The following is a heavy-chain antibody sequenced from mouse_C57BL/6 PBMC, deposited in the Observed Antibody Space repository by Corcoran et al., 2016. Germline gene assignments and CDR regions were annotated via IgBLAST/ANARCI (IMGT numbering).Heavy chain of an antibody. CDR1: GYTFTDYY. CDR2: IYPGSGNT. J-gene: IGHJ4*01. V-gene: IGHV1-76*01. D-gene: IGHD2-5*01. CDR3: ARNSNSYAMDY. Sequence: QVQLKQSGAELVRPGASVKLSCKASGYTFTDYYINWVKQRPGQGLEWIARIYPGSGNTYYNEKFKGKATLTAEKSSSTAYMQLSSLTSEDSAVYFCARNSNSYAMDYWGQGTSVTVSS.